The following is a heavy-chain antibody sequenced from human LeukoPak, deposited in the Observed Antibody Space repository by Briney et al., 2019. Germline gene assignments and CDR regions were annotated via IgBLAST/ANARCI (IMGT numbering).Heavy chain of an antibody. Sequence: GGSLRLSCAASGFTFSSYAMSWVRQAPGKGPEWVSAISGSGGSTYYADSVKGRFTISRDNSKNTLYLQMNSLRAEDTAVYYCAKGGYCSSTSCYAYYYYYMDVWGKGTTVTVSS. D-gene: IGHD2-2*01. CDR3: AKGGYCSSTSCYAYYYYYMDV. CDR2: ISGSGGST. CDR1: GFTFSSYA. V-gene: IGHV3-23*01. J-gene: IGHJ6*03.